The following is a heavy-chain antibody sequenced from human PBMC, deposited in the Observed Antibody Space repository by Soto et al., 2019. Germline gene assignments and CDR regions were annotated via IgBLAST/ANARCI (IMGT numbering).Heavy chain of an antibody. CDR3: ALDLEPSGIYYTDY. CDR2: ISPWKGNT. Sequence: ASVKVSCKASGYNFMPYGVNWVRQAPGQGLEWMGWISPWKGNTNYAQSFQGRVTMTTDTSTSTAYMELRSLTSDDTAVYYCALDLEPSGIYYTDYWGPGTLVAAPQ. D-gene: IGHD1-1*01. V-gene: IGHV1-18*04. J-gene: IGHJ4*02. CDR1: GYNFMPYG.